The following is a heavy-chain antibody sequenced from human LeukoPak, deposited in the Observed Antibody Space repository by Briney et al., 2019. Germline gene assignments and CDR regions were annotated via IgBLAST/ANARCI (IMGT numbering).Heavy chain of an antibody. Sequence: TGGSLRLSCAASGFTFSSYSMNWVRQAPGKGLEWVSSISSSSSYIYYADSVKGRFTISRDNARNSLYLQMNSLRTEHAAVYYCARDPGYSSGFIQHWGQGTLVTVSS. V-gene: IGHV3-21*01. CDR2: ISSSSSYI. D-gene: IGHD6-19*01. CDR3: ARDPGYSSGFIQH. J-gene: IGHJ1*01. CDR1: GFTFSSYS.